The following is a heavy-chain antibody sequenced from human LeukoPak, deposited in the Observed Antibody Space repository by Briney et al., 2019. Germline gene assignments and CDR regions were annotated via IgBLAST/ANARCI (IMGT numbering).Heavy chain of an antibody. CDR1: DGSISSYY. CDR3: ARGEAFYYGSGSYYSPFDY. CDR2: IYYSGNT. V-gene: IGHV4-59*12. D-gene: IGHD3-10*01. J-gene: IGHJ4*02. Sequence: SETLSLTCTVSDGSISSYYWSWIRQPPGKGLEWIGYIYYSGNTNYSPSLKSRVTISVDTSKNQFSLKLSSVTAADTAVYYCARGEAFYYGSGSYYSPFDYWGQGTLVTVSS.